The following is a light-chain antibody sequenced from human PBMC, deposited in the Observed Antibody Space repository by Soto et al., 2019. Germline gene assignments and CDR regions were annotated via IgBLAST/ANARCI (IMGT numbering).Light chain of an antibody. Sequence: EVVLTQSPGTLSFSPGERVTLSCRASQSVASSYLAWYQQKPGRAPRLLFYSASSRATGIPDRFSGSGSGTDFTLTISRLEHEDFAVYYCHHFGSLPETFGQGTNVE. J-gene: IGKJ1*01. CDR1: QSVASSY. CDR2: SAS. CDR3: HHFGSLPET. V-gene: IGKV3-20*01.